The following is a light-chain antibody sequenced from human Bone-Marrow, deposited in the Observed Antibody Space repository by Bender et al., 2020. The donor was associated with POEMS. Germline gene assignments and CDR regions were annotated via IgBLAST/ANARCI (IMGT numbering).Light chain of an antibody. CDR1: SSNIGAHA. J-gene: IGLJ3*02. CDR3: ALWDDSLNGWV. V-gene: IGLV1-44*01. CDR2: SNH. Sequence: QSVLTQPPSASGTPGQRVTISCSGGSSNIGAHAMNWYQHLPGTAPKLLIYSNHRRPSEVPDRFSGSRSGTSASLAISGLQSEDEADYYCALWDDSLNGWVFDGGTKLTVL.